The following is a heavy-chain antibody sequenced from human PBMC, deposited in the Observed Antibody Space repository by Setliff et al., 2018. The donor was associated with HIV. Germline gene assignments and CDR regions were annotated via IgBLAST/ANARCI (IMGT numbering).Heavy chain of an antibody. Sequence: PSETLSLTCAVYGGSFSDNYWSWIRQPPGKGLDWIAEINHNGNINYNPSLKSRVTISVDTSKNQFSLKLSSVTAADTAVYYCARVPLSSPSRPGGYFDYWGQGTLVTVSS. CDR2: INHNGNI. CDR1: GGSFSDNY. D-gene: IGHD3-16*01. CDR3: ARVPLSSPSRPGGYFDY. V-gene: IGHV4-34*01. J-gene: IGHJ4*02.